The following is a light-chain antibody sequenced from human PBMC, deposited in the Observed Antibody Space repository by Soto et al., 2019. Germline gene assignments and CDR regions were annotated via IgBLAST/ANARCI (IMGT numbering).Light chain of an antibody. CDR2: DAS. CDR1: QSISSW. CDR3: QQYNWGCT. J-gene: IGKJ1*01. Sequence: DIQMTQSPSTLSASVGDRVTITCRASQSISSWLAWYQQKPGKAPKLLIYDASSLESGVPSRFSGSGSGTEFTLTISSLQPDDFATYYCQQYNWGCTFGQGTKVEIK. V-gene: IGKV1-5*01.